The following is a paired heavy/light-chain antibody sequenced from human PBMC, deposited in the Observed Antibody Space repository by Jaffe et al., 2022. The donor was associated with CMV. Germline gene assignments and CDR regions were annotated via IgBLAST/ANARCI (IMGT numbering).Heavy chain of an antibody. CDR3: ARDTAFYFDSSAYYRDGGLDY. CDR1: GFTFSTFE. Sequence: EVQLVESGGGVVQPGGSLRLSCAASGFTFSTFEMNWVRQAPGKGLEWVSYISSGGNTIYYADSVKGRFTISRDNAENSLYLEMNSLRVEDTAFYYCARDTAFYFDSSAYYRDGGLDYWGHGTLVTVSS. CDR2: ISSGGNTI. V-gene: IGHV3-48*03. J-gene: IGHJ4*01. D-gene: IGHD3-22*01.
Light chain of an antibody. CDR2: DAS. CDR3: QQRYNWRGLT. Sequence: EIVLTQSPATLSLSPGERATLSCRASQSVKNYLAWYQQKPGQAPRLLIYDASNRAAGIPARFSGSGSGTDFTLTISSLEPEDFAVYYCQQRYNWRGLTFGPGTKVDIK. V-gene: IGKV3-11*01. J-gene: IGKJ3*01. CDR1: QSVKNY.